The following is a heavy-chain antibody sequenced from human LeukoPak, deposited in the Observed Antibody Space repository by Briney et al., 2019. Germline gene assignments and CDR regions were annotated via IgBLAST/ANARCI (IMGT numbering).Heavy chain of an antibody. D-gene: IGHD4-11*01. CDR1: GFTFSNYV. V-gene: IGHV3-23*01. CDR2: ISGSGGNT. CDR3: ANEYSKGDI. Sequence: GGSLRLSCAASGFTFSNYVMSWVRQAPGKGLEWVSGISGSGGNTYYADSVKGRFTISRDNSKNTLYLQMNSLRAEDAAVYYCANEYSKGDIWGQGTMVTVSS. J-gene: IGHJ3*02.